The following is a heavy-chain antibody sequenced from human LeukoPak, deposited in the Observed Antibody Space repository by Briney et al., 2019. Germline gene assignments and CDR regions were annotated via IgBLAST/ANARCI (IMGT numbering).Heavy chain of an antibody. V-gene: IGHV3-48*02. CDR1: GFSFSSYG. CDR2: ISSSGNTI. D-gene: IGHD6-19*01. J-gene: IGHJ4*02. CDR3: ARRSSGWFLDY. Sequence: GGSLRPSCAASGFSFSSYGMNWVRQAPGKGLEWVSYISSSGNTIYYADSVKGRFTISRDNAKNSLYLHMDSLRDEDTAVYYCARRSSGWFLDYWGQGTLVTVSS.